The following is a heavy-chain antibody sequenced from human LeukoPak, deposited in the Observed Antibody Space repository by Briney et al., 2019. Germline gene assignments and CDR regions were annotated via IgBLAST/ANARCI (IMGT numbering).Heavy chain of an antibody. CDR1: GGSISSGVYY. CDR3: ARDCSSTSCYAVDY. J-gene: IGHJ4*02. Sequence: PSETLSLTCAVSGGSISSGVYYWGWIRQPPGKGLEWIGSIYYSGSTYYNPSLKSRVTISVDTSKNQFSLKLSSVTAADTAVYYCARDCSSTSCYAVDYWGQGTLVTVSS. CDR2: IYYSGST. V-gene: IGHV4-39*07. D-gene: IGHD2-2*01.